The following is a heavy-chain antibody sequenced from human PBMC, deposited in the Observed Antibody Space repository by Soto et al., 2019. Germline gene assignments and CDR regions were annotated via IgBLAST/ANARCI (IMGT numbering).Heavy chain of an antibody. CDR2: IYYSGST. D-gene: IGHD2-21*02. J-gene: IGHJ6*03. CDR1: GGSISSGGYY. CDR3: ARDLLSGGDNETGYYYYMDV. V-gene: IGHV4-31*03. Sequence: QVQLQESGPGLVKPSQTLSLTCTVSGGSISSGGYYWSWIRQHPGKGLEWIGYIYYSGSTYYNPSLKSRVTISVETSKNQFSLKLSSVTAADTAVYYCARDLLSGGDNETGYYYYMDVWGKGTTVTVSS.